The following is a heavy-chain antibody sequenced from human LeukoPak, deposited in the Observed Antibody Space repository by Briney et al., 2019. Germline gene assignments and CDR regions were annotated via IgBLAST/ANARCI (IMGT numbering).Heavy chain of an antibody. V-gene: IGHV4-59*01. CDR3: ARDSRPLRRYYYYGMDV. CDR1: GGSISSYY. CDR2: IYYSGST. J-gene: IGHJ6*02. Sequence: SETLSLTCTVSGGSISSYYWSWIRQPPGKGLEWIGYIYYSGSTNYNPSLKSRVTISVDTSKNQFSLKLSSVTAADTAEYYCARDSRPLRRYYYYGMDVWGQGTTVTVSS.